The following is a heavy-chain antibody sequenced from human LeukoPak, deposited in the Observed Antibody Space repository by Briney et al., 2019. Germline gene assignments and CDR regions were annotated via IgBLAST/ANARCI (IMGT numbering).Heavy chain of an antibody. CDR2: ISSSSSYT. J-gene: IGHJ4*02. CDR1: GFTFSDYY. CDR3: ARVRGYSYGFFDY. D-gene: IGHD5-18*01. Sequence: GGSLRLSCAASGFTFSDYYMSWIRQAPGKGLEWVSYISSSSSYTNYADSVKGRFTISRGNAKNSLYLQMNSLRAEDTAVYYCARVRGYSYGFFDYWGQGTLVTVSS. V-gene: IGHV3-11*05.